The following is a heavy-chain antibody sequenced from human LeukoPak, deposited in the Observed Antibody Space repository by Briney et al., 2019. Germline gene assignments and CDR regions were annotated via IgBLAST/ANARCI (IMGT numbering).Heavy chain of an antibody. CDR1: GDTFNNFA. CDR2: IIPTFGTA. CDR3: AREHGDDLSPGGDTFDI. Sequence: SVKVSCKASGDTFNNFAISWVRQAPGQGLEWMGGIIPTFGTANYAQKFQSRVTITADESTSTVYMELSSLRFEDTAMYYCAREHGDDLSPGGDTFDIWGQGTMVTVSS. D-gene: IGHD5-12*01. V-gene: IGHV1-69*01. J-gene: IGHJ3*02.